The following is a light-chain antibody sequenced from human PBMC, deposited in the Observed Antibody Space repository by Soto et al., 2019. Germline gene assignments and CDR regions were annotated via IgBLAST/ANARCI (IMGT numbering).Light chain of an antibody. CDR2: GAS. J-gene: IGKJ1*01. CDR3: QQYNNSPRK. V-gene: IGKV3-15*01. CDR1: QSVSSN. Sequence: EIVMTQSPATLSVSPGERATLSCRASQSVSSNLAWYQQKPGQAPRLLIYGASTRATGISARFSGSGSGTEFTLTISSLQSEDFAVYFFQQYNNSPRKFDPGPKVDIK.